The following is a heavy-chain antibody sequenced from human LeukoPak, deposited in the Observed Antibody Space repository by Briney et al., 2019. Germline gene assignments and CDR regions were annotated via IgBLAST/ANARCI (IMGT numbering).Heavy chain of an antibody. V-gene: IGHV4-34*01. CDR1: GGSFSDDY. Sequence: PSETLSLTCAVYGGSFSDDYWTWIRQPPGKGLEWIGENTQSGRTNYNPSLKSRVTISVDTSKHQFSLNLSSVTAADTAVYYCARGLSSGWVDCWGQGTLVTVSS. J-gene: IGHJ4*02. CDR2: NTQSGRT. D-gene: IGHD6-19*01. CDR3: ARGLSSGWVDC.